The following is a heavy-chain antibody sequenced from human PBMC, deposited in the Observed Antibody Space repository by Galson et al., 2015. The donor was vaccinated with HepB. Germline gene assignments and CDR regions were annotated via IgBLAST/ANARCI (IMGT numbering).Heavy chain of an antibody. Sequence: SLRLSCAAPGFTSSSYWMHWVRQAPGKGLVWVSRINRDGSSTNYADSVEGRFTISRDNAKSTLYLQMNSLRAEDTAVYYCARGNGYYGNDYWGQGTLVTVSS. CDR3: ARGNGYYGNDY. CDR1: GFTSSSYW. J-gene: IGHJ4*02. D-gene: IGHD3-22*01. CDR2: INRDGSST. V-gene: IGHV3-74*01.